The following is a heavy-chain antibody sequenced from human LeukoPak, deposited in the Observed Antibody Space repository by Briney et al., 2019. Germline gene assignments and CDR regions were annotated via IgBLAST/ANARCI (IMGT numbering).Heavy chain of an antibody. V-gene: IGHV3-48*04. D-gene: IGHD5-24*01. CDR2: ITNSGNSK. CDR3: TRVGYIDEGIDY. Sequence: GGSLRLSCAASEFTFSSYSMNWVRQAPGKGLEWVSYITNSGNSKSYADSVKGRFTISRDNAKNSLYLQMNSLRAEDTAIYYCTRVGYIDEGIDYWGQGTLVTVSS. J-gene: IGHJ4*02. CDR1: EFTFSSYS.